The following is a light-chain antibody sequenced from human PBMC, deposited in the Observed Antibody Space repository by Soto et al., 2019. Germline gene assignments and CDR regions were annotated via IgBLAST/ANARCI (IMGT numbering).Light chain of an antibody. J-gene: IGKJ1*01. Sequence: DIQMTQTPATLSSFVGDTVTITCRASRSISDWVAWYQQKPGKAPKLLIFDASSLKSGVPSRFSGGGSGTEFTLSIRSLQPDDVATYYCLQYDNHSWTFGEGTK. CDR3: LQYDNHSWT. CDR1: RSISDW. V-gene: IGKV1-5*01. CDR2: DAS.